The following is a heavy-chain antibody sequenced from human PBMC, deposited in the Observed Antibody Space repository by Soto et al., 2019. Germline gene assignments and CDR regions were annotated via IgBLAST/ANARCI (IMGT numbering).Heavy chain of an antibody. CDR1: GFTVSSNY. J-gene: IGHJ6*03. V-gene: IGHV3-53*01. CDR3: ARDGGIAAGYYYYMDV. D-gene: IGHD6-13*01. CDR2: IYSGGST. Sequence: GGSLRLSCAASGFTVSSNYMSWVRQAPGKGLEWVSVIYSGGSTYYADSVKGRFTISRDNSKNTLYLQMNSLRAEDTAVYYFARDGGIAAGYYYYMDVWGKGTTVTVSS.